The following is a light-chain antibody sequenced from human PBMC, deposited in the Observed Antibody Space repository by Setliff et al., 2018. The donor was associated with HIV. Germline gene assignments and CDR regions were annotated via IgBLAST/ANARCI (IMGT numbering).Light chain of an antibody. CDR3: SSYKTGNTLV. CDR1: TSDVGGYNY. Sequence: QSALTQPASVSGSPGQSITISCTGTTSDVGGYNYVSWYQQHPGKAPKLIIYEVINRPSGVSDRFSGSKSGNTASLTISGLQAEDEADYYRSSYKTGNTLVFGGGTKVTVL. V-gene: IGLV2-14*01. CDR2: EVI. J-gene: IGLJ3*02.